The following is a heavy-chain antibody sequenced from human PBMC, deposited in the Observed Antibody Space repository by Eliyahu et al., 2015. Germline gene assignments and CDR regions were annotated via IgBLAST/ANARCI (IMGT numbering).Heavy chain of an antibody. CDR2: ISYDGSNK. J-gene: IGHJ4*02. D-gene: IGHD6-13*01. CDR3: ARDPRGAAAGNAYFDY. Sequence: QVQLVESGGGVVQPGRSLRLXCAASGFTFXSYAMHWVRQAPGKGLEWVAVISYDGSNKYYADSVKGRFTISRDNSKNTLYLQMNSLRAEDTAVYYCARDPRGAAAGNAYFDYWGQGTLVTVSS. V-gene: IGHV3-30*16. CDR1: GFTFXSYA.